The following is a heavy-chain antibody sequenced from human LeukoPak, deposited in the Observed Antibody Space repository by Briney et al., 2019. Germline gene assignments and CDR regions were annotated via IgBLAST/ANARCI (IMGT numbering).Heavy chain of an antibody. CDR1: GYTFTGYY. Sequence: APVKVSCKASGYTFTGYYIHWVRQAPGQGLEWVGWINPHSGGAKYAQKFQDRVTMTRDTSISTAYMGLSRLRSDDTAVYYCAKGRVVAGSKSLTYHWLDPWGQGTLVTVSS. J-gene: IGHJ5*02. CDR3: AKGRVVAGSKSLTYHWLDP. CDR2: INPHSGGA. D-gene: IGHD6-19*01. V-gene: IGHV1-2*02.